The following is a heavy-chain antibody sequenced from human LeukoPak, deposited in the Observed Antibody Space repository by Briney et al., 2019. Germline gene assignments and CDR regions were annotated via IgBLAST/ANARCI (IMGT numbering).Heavy chain of an antibody. D-gene: IGHD4-23*01. CDR3: ARDQATVATPWWDH. J-gene: IGHJ4*02. Sequence: ASVKASCKASGYTFTGYYVHWVRQAPGQGLEWMGWINANSGGINYGQKFQGRVTMTRDSSISTAYMELSRLRSDDTAVYFCARDQATVATPWWDHWGQGTLVTVSS. CDR2: INANSGGI. V-gene: IGHV1-2*02. CDR1: GYTFTGYY.